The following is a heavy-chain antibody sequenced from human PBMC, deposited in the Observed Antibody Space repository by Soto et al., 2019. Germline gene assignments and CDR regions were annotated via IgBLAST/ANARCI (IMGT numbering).Heavy chain of an antibody. J-gene: IGHJ6*02. CDR3: AKDRRPHGDYASYCYGMDV. CDR2: ISYDGTNK. Sequence: QVQLVESGGGEVQPGRSLTISCAASGFTFSTYGMHWVRQTPGKGLEWVAVISYDGTNKFYSDSVKGRFTSSRDNFKHTLTLRMNSRRADDTAVYSCAKDRRPHGDYASYCYGMDVWGLGTRVTVYS. CDR1: GFTFSTYG. D-gene: IGHD4-17*01. V-gene: IGHV3-30*18.